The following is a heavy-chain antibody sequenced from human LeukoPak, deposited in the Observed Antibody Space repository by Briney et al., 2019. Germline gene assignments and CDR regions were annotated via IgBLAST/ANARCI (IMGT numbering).Heavy chain of an antibody. V-gene: IGHV4-59*08. CDR2: IYYSGST. CDR3: ARVSSGSYYRIYYYYYMDV. Sequence: TSETLSLTCTVSGGSISSYYWSWIRQPPGKGLEWIGYIYYSGSTNYKPSLKSRVTISVDTSKNQFSLKLSSVTAADTAVYYCARVSSGSYYRIYYYYYMDVWGKGTTVTVSS. CDR1: GGSISSYY. J-gene: IGHJ6*03. D-gene: IGHD1-26*01.